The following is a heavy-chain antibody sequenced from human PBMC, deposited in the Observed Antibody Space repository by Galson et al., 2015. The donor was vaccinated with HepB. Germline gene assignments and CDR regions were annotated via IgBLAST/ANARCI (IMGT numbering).Heavy chain of an antibody. D-gene: IGHD2-2*01. Sequence: QVQLQDSGPRLVKPSETLSLTCTVPGVSITNYYWSWIRQPPGKGLEWIGFVYYNGNNNYNPSLRSRVTISVDTSKNQFSLKLSSVTAADTAVYFCARTDCKGTSCYHLDTKNWYFDLWGRGTLVTVSS. V-gene: IGHV4-59*01. CDR2: VYYNGNN. CDR1: GVSITNYY. CDR3: ARTDCKGTSCYHLDTKNWYFDL. J-gene: IGHJ2*01.